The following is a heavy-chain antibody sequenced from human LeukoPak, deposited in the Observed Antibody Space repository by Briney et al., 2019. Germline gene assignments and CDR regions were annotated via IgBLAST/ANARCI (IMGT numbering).Heavy chain of an antibody. J-gene: IGHJ4*02. CDR1: GFTFSDAW. CDR3: TTVGEWLVY. Sequence: PGGTLRFSSAASGFTFSDAWMSWVRKAPGKGLKGVGRIKSKTDGGTTDYAAPVKGRFTISRDGSKNTLYLQMNSLKTEDTAVYYCTTVGEWLVYWGQGTLVTVSS. V-gene: IGHV3-15*01. CDR2: IKSKTDGGTT. D-gene: IGHD3-3*01.